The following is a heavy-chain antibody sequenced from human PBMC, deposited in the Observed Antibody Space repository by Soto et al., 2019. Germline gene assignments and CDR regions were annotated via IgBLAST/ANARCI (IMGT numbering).Heavy chain of an antibody. Sequence: ASVKVSCKASGYTVTSYYMHWVRQAPGQGLEWMGIINPSGGSTSYAQKFQGRVTMTRDTSTSTVYMELSSLSSEDTAVYYCASPSTPYCSGGSCYSFDYWGQGTLVTVSS. CDR1: GYTVTSYY. V-gene: IGHV1-46*03. J-gene: IGHJ4*02. CDR3: ASPSTPYCSGGSCYSFDY. D-gene: IGHD2-15*01. CDR2: INPSGGST.